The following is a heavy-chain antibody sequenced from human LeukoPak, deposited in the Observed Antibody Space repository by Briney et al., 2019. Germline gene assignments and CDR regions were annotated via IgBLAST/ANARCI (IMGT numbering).Heavy chain of an antibody. CDR1: GGSINSYY. Sequence: SETLSLTCAVSGGSINSYYWSWIAQPPGKGLEWIGRILNGGSTNYNPSLKSRITMSVDTSKNQFSLKLNSVTAADTAVYYCTRGSMGGSGSYYKDYYYGMDVWGQGTTVTVS. D-gene: IGHD3-10*01. CDR3: TRGSMGGSGSYYKDYYYGMDV. J-gene: IGHJ6*02. V-gene: IGHV4-4*07. CDR2: ILNGGST.